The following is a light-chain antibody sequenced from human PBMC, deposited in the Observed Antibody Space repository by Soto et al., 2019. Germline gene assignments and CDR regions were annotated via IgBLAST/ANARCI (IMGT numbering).Light chain of an antibody. Sequence: DIQMTQSPSTLSASVGDRVTITCRASQSISGWLAWYQQKPGKAPKLLIYDASSLESGVPSRFSGSGSGTEFTLTITSLQPDDFATYYCQQYNSYPWTCGQGTKGDIK. CDR1: QSISGW. CDR3: QQYNSYPWT. V-gene: IGKV1-5*01. CDR2: DAS. J-gene: IGKJ1*01.